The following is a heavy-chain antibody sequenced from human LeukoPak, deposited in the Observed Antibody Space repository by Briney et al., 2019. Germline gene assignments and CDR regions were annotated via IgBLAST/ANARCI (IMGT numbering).Heavy chain of an antibody. CDR1: GFTFSSYA. V-gene: IGHV3-23*01. CDR3: AKQSGSTVIHRYDY. D-gene: IGHD2-21*01. CDR2: ISGSGGST. J-gene: IGHJ4*02. Sequence: GGSLRLSCAASGFTFSSYAMSWVRQAPGKGLEWVSAISGSGGSTYYADSVKGRFTISRDNSKNTLYLQMNSLRAEDAAVYYCAKQSGSTVIHRYDYWGQGTLVTVSS.